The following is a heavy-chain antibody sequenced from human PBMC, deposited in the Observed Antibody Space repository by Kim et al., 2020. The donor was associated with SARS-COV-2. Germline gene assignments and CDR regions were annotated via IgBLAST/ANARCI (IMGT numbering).Heavy chain of an antibody. CDR3: ARHCSTSCYGGLSDWFDP. J-gene: IGHJ5*02. V-gene: IGHV4-39*01. Sequence: KSRVTISVDTSKNQFSLKLGSVTAADTAVYYCARHCSTSCYGGLSDWFDPWGQGTLVTVSS. D-gene: IGHD2-2*01.